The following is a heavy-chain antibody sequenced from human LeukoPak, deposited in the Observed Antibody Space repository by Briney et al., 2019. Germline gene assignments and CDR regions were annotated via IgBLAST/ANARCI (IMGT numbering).Heavy chain of an antibody. V-gene: IGHV3-7*03. J-gene: IGHJ4*02. Sequence: PGGSLRLSCAASGFMFSSNWMSWVRLAPGKGLEWMANIKEDGTETYYVDSVKGRFTISRDNAKNSLYLQMNSLRVEDTAVYYCAKDGGLWVSAHWGDSWGRGTLVTVSS. CDR2: IKEDGTET. CDR3: AKDGGLWVSAHWGDS. D-gene: IGHD7-27*01. CDR1: GFMFSSNW.